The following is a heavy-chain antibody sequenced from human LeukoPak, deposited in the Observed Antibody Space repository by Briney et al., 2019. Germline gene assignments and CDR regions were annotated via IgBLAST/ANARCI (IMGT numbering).Heavy chain of an antibody. J-gene: IGHJ4*02. V-gene: IGHV3-74*01. Sequence: GGSLRLSCVASGVTFSSYWMHWVRQAPGKGLVWVSRISSDGSSTSYADSVKGRFTISRDNAKNTMYLQMSSLRDEDTAVYYCAKDREWDDYAEYDYWGQGTLVTVSS. CDR3: AKDREWDDYAEYDY. D-gene: IGHD4-17*01. CDR2: ISSDGSST. CDR1: GVTFSSYW.